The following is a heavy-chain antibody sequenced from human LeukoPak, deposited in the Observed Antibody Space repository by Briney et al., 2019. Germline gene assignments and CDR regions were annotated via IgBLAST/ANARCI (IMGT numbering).Heavy chain of an antibody. CDR3: AKREYYFDY. J-gene: IGHJ4*02. V-gene: IGHV3-23*01. CDR2: ISGSGGST. CDR1: GFTFRSYA. Sequence: GGSLRLSCAASGFTFRSYAMSWVRQAPGKGLEWVSGISGSGGSTYYADSVKGRFTISRDNSKNTLYLLMNSLRAEDMAVYYCAKREYYFDYWGQGTLVTVSS.